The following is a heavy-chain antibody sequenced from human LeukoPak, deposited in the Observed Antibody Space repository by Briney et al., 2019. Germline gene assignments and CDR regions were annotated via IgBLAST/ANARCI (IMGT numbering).Heavy chain of an antibody. V-gene: IGHV3-20*04. J-gene: IGHJ4*02. CDR3: ARDGVGDPNPPNPLDYDFWTGYYRNFDY. Sequence: GGSLRLSCAASGFTFDDYGMSWVRQAPGKGLECVSGINWNGGSTGYADSVKGRFTISRDNAKNSLYLQMNSLRAEDTALYYCARDGVGDPNPPNPLDYDFWTGYYRNFDYWGQGTLVTVSS. CDR2: INWNGGST. D-gene: IGHD3-3*01. CDR1: GFTFDDYG.